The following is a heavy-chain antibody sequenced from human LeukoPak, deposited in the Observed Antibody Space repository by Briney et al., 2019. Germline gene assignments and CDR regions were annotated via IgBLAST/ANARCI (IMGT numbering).Heavy chain of an antibody. CDR1: GGSISLHY. CDR3: ARGRGALTY. J-gene: IGHJ4*02. Sequence: SETLSLTCTVSGGSISLHYWSWIWQPPGKGLGWIGYFYDTRSPKYNPSLERRVTISVDMSRNQFSLNLTSVTAADTAVSYCARGRGALTYWGQGTLATVSS. CDR2: FYDTRSP. D-gene: IGHD3-10*01. V-gene: IGHV4-59*11.